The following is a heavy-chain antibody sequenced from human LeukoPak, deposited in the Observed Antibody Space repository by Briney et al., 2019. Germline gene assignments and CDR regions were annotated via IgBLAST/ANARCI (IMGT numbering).Heavy chain of an antibody. CDR2: IQYDGSDK. J-gene: IGHJ4*02. CDR3: ARDPKRYCSGGSCYVDS. D-gene: IGHD2-15*01. Sequence: GRSLRLSCAASGFAFSSYAMHWVRQAPGKGLEWVVIIQYDGSDKFYGDSVKGPFTISRDNSKNTLYLQMNNLRAEDTAVYYCARDPKRYCSGGSCYVDSWGQGTLVTVSS. V-gene: IGHV3-30-3*01. CDR1: GFAFSSYA.